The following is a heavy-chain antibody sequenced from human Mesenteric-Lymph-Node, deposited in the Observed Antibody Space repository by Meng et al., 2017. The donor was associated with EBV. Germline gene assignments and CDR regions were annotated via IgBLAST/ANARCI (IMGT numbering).Heavy chain of an antibody. V-gene: IGHV1-18*01. CDR1: GYTFTTHG. CDR2: IGGNNGNT. J-gene: IGHJ4*02. Sequence: QVQWVQSGPWVKKPGASVKVSFKTSGYTFTTHGITWVRQAPGQGLEWMGWIGGNNGNTFYAEEFQGRVTMTTDTSTNTVHMELRSLISDDTALYYCARDQLWPETPDYWGQGTLVTVSS. D-gene: IGHD5-18*01. CDR3: ARDQLWPETPDY.